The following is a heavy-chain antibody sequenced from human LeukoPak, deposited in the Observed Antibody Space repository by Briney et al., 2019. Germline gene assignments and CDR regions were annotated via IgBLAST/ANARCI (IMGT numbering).Heavy chain of an antibody. CDR3: ARPYCSGGSCHDYFDY. D-gene: IGHD2-15*01. J-gene: IGHJ4*02. Sequence: ASVKVSCKASGYTFTGYYMHWVRQAPGQGLEWMGWINPHTGGTNYAQRFQGRVTMTRDTSISTAYMELSGLTSDDTAVYYCARPYCSGGSCHDYFDYWGQGTLVTVSS. V-gene: IGHV1-2*02. CDR1: GYTFTGYY. CDR2: INPHTGGT.